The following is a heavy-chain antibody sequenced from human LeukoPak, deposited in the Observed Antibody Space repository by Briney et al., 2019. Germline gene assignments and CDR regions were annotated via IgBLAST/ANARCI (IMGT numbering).Heavy chain of an antibody. V-gene: IGHV3-74*03. D-gene: IGHD3-22*01. J-gene: IGHJ4*02. CDR3: VREGAHYSDSSGFPDY. CDR1: GFTFRNYW. CDR2: ISSDGSFT. Sequence: GGSLRLSCAVSGFTFRNYWMHWVRQAPGKGLVWVSRISSDGSFTTYADSVKGRFTISRDNAKNALHLQMNSLRDEDMAVYHCVREGAHYSDSSGFPDYWGQGTLVTVSS.